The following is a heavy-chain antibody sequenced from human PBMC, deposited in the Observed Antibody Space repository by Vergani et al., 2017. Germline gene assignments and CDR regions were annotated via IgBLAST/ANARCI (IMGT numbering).Heavy chain of an antibody. CDR2: IWYDGSNK. V-gene: IGHV3-33*01. J-gene: IGHJ6*03. CDR1: GFTFSSFG. Sequence: QVQLVESGGGVVQPGRSLRLSCAASGFTFSSFGMHWVRQAPGKGLEWVAVIWYDGSNKYYADSVKGRFTISRDNSKNTLYLKMNSLRAEDTAVYYCARDSIAAAQRGYYYYMDVWGKGTTVTVSS. CDR3: ARDSIAAAQRGYYYYMDV. D-gene: IGHD6-13*01.